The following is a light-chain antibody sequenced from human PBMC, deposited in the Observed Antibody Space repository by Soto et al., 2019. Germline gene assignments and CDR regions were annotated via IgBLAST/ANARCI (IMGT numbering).Light chain of an antibody. V-gene: IGKV1-5*03. J-gene: IGKJ1*01. CDR2: KAS. Sequence: DIKITQSPSTLSGSVGDRVTITCRASQTISSWLAWYQQKPGKAPKLLIYKASTLKSGVPSRFSGSGSGTEFTLTISSLQPDDFATYYCQQYNSYSGTFGQGTKV. CDR1: QTISSW. CDR3: QQYNSYSGT.